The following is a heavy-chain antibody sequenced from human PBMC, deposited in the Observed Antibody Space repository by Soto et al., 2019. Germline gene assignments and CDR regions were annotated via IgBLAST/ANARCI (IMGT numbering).Heavy chain of an antibody. J-gene: IGHJ4*02. Sequence: GGSLRLSCAASGFTVSSNYMSWVRQAPGKGLEWVSVIYSGGSTYYADSVKGRFTISRDNSKNTLYLQMNSLRAEDTAVYYCASELFDYRTRSAEYYFDYWGQGTLVTVSS. D-gene: IGHD4-4*01. CDR2: IYSGGST. V-gene: IGHV3-53*01. CDR1: GFTVSSNY. CDR3: ASELFDYRTRSAEYYFDY.